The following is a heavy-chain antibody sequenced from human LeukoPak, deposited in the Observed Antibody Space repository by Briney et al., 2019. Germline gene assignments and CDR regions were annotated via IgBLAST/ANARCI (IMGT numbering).Heavy chain of an antibody. D-gene: IGHD2-2*01. CDR2: ISGDGYTA. CDR3: AERDWTYCSSNSCLYFDY. CDR1: GFTFSSYA. J-gene: IGHJ4*02. V-gene: IGHV3-23*01. Sequence: GGSLRLSCAASGFTFSSYAMNWVRQAPGKGLEWVSAISGDGYTAYYADSVKGRFTISRDNSKNTLYLQMNSLRAEDTAVYYWAERDWTYCSSNSCLYFDYWGQGTLVTVSS.